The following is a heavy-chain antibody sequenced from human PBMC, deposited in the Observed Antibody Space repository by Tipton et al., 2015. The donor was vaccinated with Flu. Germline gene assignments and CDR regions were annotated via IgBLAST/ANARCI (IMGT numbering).Heavy chain of an antibody. Sequence: SLRLSCKVSGFDFSVYGMHWVRQAPGKGLEWVAVIWYDGSNIHYADSVKGRFTISRDNSKNTLYLQMNSLRAEDTAVYYCARDEGVVNYYFGMDVWGQGTTVTVSS. CDR1: GFDFSVYG. CDR2: IWYDGSNI. CDR3: ARDEGVVNYYFGMDV. V-gene: IGHV3-33*01. J-gene: IGHJ6*01.